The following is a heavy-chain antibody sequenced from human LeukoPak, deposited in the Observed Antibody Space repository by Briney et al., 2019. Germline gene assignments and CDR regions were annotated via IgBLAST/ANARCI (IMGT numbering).Heavy chain of an antibody. CDR3: AHSFGSTGRVDY. J-gene: IGHJ4*02. CDR2: IYWDDDK. D-gene: IGHD1-26*01. V-gene: IGHV2-5*02. Sequence: SGPTLVKPTQTLTLTCTFSGFSLSTSGVGVGWIRQPPGKALGWRALIYWDDDKRYSPSLKSRLTITKDTSKNQVVLTMTNMDPVDTATYYCAHSFGSTGRVDYWGQGTLVTVSS. CDR1: GFSLSTSGVG.